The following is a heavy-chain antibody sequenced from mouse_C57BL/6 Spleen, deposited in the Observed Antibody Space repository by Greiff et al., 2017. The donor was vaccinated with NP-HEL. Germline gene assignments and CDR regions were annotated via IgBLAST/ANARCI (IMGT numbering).Heavy chain of an antibody. J-gene: IGHJ4*01. CDR1: GFTFSSYA. CDR2: IRDGGSYT. CDR3: AREGGRGYAMDY. Sequence: EVMLVESGGGLVKPGGSLKLSCAASGFTFSSYAMSWVRQTPEKRLEWVATIRDGGSYTYYPDNVKGRFTISRDNAKNNLYLQLSHLKSEDTAMYYCAREGGRGYAMDYWGQGTSVTVSS. D-gene: IGHD3-3*01. V-gene: IGHV5-4*01.